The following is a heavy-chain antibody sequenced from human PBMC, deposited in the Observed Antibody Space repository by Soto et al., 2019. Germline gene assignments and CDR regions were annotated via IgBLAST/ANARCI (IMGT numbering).Heavy chain of an antibody. CDR1: GFTFSGSA. CDR2: IRSKANSYAT. V-gene: IGHV3-73*01. Sequence: GGSLRLSCAASGFTFSGSAMHWVRQASGKGLEWVGRIRSKANSYATAYAASVKGRFTISRDDSKNTAYLQMNSLKTEDTAVYYCTRQDCGGDCPLDYWGQGTLVTVYS. J-gene: IGHJ4*02. D-gene: IGHD2-21*02. CDR3: TRQDCGGDCPLDY.